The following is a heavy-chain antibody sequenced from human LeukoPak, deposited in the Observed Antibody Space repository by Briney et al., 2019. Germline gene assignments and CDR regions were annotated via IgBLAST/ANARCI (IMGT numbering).Heavy chain of an antibody. J-gene: IGHJ4*02. CDR1: GFTFRSYS. CDR3: ARRAYGDDSFDY. D-gene: IGHD4-17*01. CDR2: ITSGSSPI. V-gene: IGHV3-48*02. Sequence: GGSLRLSCAASGFTFRSYSMNWVHQAPGKGLEWVSYITSGSSPIYYADSVKGRFTISRDNAKNSLYLQMNSLRDEDTAVYYCARRAYGDDSFDYWGQGTLVTVSS.